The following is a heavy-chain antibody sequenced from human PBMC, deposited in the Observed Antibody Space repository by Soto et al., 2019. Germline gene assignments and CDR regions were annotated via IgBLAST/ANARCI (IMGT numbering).Heavy chain of an antibody. V-gene: IGHV3-33*01. D-gene: IGHD3-22*01. CDR2: IWYDGSNK. Sequence: GGSLRLSCAASGFTFSSYGMHWVRQAPGKGLEWVAVIWYDGSNKYYADPVKGRFTISRDNSKNTLYLQMNSLRAEDTAVYYCARDTSGYYYWTYYYGMDVWGQGTTVTVSS. CDR1: GFTFSSYG. J-gene: IGHJ6*02. CDR3: ARDTSGYYYWTYYYGMDV.